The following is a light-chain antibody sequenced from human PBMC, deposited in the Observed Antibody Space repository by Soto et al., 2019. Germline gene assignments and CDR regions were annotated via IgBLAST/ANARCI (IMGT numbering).Light chain of an antibody. V-gene: IGKV1-5*03. CDR1: QVISTW. J-gene: IGKJ1*01. CDR2: KAS. CDR3: QQYSTYPWT. Sequence: DIQMTQSPPTLSASVGDRVTITCRASQVISTWLAWYQQKPGKAPNLLIYKASSLESGVPSRFSGSGSETEFTLTISSLQPDDFATYYCQQYSTYPWTDGQGTKVDIK.